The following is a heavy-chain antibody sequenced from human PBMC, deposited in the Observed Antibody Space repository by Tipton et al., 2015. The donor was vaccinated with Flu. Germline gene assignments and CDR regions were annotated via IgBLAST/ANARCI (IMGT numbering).Heavy chain of an antibody. J-gene: IGHJ4*02. CDR1: GFTFRNYA. D-gene: IGHD1-26*01. V-gene: IGHV3-23*01. CDR3: ARDLSPHWDEKFLGY. Sequence: SLRLSCAASGFTFRNYAMTWVRQAPGKGLEWVSTISASGQTSYYADSVKGRFTISRDDSKNTFNLQMDSLRAEDTATYYCARDLSPHWDEKFLGYWGQGTLVAVSS. CDR2: ISASGQTS.